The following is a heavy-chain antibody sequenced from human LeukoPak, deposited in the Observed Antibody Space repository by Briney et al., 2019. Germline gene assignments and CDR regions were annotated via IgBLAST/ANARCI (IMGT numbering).Heavy chain of an antibody. J-gene: IGHJ4*02. Sequence: SQTLSLTCTVSGGSISSGGYYWSWIRQPPGKGLEWIGYIYHSGSTYYNPSLKSRVTISVDTSKNQFSLKLSSVTAADTAVYYCARGRGEVKTDIVVVPAADFDYWGQGTLVTVSS. CDR2: IYHSGST. CDR3: ARGRGEVKTDIVVVPAADFDY. CDR1: GGSISSGGYY. D-gene: IGHD2-2*01. V-gene: IGHV4-30-2*01.